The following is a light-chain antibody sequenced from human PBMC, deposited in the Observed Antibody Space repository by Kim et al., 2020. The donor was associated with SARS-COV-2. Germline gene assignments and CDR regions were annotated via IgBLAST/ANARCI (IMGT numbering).Light chain of an antibody. J-gene: IGLJ2*01. CDR2: RDS. CDR3: QVWDSSTV. Sequence: SYELTQPLSVSVALGQTAMITCGGNNIGSKFVHWYQQKPGQAPVLVIYRDSNRPSGIPERFSGSNSGNTATLTISRAQAGDEADYYCQVWDSSTVFGGGTQLTVL. CDR1: NIGSKF. V-gene: IGLV3-9*01.